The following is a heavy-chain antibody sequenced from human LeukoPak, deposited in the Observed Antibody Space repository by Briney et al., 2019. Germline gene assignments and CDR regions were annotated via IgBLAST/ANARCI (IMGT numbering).Heavy chain of an antibody. J-gene: IGHJ4*02. V-gene: IGHV4-39*01. CDR1: GGSISSAAYY. Sequence: SETLSLTCTVSGGSISSAAYYWGWVRQPPGKGLDWIGSIYYTGTTYYSPSLQTRATLSFDTSKNQFSLKLSSVTAADTAAYYCARPQGYQLLDFEYWGQGTLVTVSS. CDR3: ARPQGYQLLDFEY. D-gene: IGHD2-2*01. CDR2: IYYTGTT.